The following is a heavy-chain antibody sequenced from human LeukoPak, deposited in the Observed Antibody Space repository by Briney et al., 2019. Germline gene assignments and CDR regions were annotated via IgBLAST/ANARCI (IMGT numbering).Heavy chain of an antibody. V-gene: IGHV4-34*01. J-gene: IGHJ4*02. CDR3: ARGQGTVTTH. Sequence: SETLSLTCAVSGGSFSGYYWTWIRQPPGKGLEWIGEINHSGSANYNPSLKSRVTISLDTSKNQFSLKLSSVTAADTAVYYCARGQGTVTTHWGQGTLVTVSP. D-gene: IGHD4-17*01. CDR2: INHSGSA. CDR1: GGSFSGYY.